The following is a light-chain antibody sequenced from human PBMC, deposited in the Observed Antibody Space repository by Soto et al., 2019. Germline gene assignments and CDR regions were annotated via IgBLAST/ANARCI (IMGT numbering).Light chain of an antibody. CDR2: GNS. J-gene: IGLJ3*02. CDR3: QSYDSSLSAQV. V-gene: IGLV1-40*01. CDR1: SSNTGADYD. Sequence: QSVLTQPPSVSGAPGQRVTISCTGSSSNTGADYDVHWYQHLPGSAPKLLIYGNSNRPSGVPDRFSGSKSGTSASLAITGLQAEDEADYYCQSYDSSLSAQVFGGGTQLTVL.